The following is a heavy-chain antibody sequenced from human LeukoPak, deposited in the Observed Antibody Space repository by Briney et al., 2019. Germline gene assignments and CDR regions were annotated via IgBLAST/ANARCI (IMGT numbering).Heavy chain of an antibody. D-gene: IGHD2-2*01. Sequence: GASVKVSCKASGGNFSNYPINWVRKAPGQGLEWMGVISPIFRTVYYGQKFQVRVTISADESTNTAYMELSSLIPKDTAVYFCARGRRHCTSTSCYAWDRGAMDVWGQGTTGTVSS. CDR3: ARGRRHCTSTSCYAWDRGAMDV. V-gene: IGHV1-69*13. CDR2: ISPIFRTV. J-gene: IGHJ6*02. CDR1: GGNFSNYP.